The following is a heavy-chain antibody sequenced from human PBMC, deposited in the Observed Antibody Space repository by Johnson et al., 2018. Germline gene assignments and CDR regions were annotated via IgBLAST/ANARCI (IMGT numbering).Heavy chain of an antibody. Sequence: VQLVESGAEVKKPGESLKISCKGSGYSFTSYWIGWVRQMPGKGLEWMGIIYPGDSDTRYSPSFQGQVTNSADKSISTAYLQWSSLKASDTARYYCASPNSYDSTCPRRDRYFQRWGQGTLVTVSS. CDR1: GYSFTSYW. J-gene: IGHJ1*01. V-gene: IGHV5-51*01. CDR3: ASPNSYDSTCPRRDRYFQR. CDR2: IYPGDSDT. D-gene: IGHD3-22*01.